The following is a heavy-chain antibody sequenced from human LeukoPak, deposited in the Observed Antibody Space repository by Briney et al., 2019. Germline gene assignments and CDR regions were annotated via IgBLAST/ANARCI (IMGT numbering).Heavy chain of an antibody. Sequence: GGSLRLSCAASGFTVSSNYMSWVRQAPGKGLEWVSVIYSGGSTYYADSVKGRFTISRDNSKNTLYLQMNSLRAEDTAVYYCAIDHGVDSFRRFDPWGQGTLVTVSS. J-gene: IGHJ5*02. D-gene: IGHD3-3*01. CDR3: AIDHGVDSFRRFDP. CDR2: IYSGGST. CDR1: GFTVSSNY. V-gene: IGHV3-53*01.